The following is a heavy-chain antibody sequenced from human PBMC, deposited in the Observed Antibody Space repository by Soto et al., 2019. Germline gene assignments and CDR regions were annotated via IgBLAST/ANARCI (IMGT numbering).Heavy chain of an antibody. V-gene: IGHV4-4*02. CDR2: IFHSGTT. D-gene: IGHD5-12*01. Sequence: SETLSLTCAVCGGSIRSSNWWTWVRQTPGKGLEWIGEIFHSGTTNYNPSLKSRLTISIDKSQNQFSLKMNSVTAADTAVYYCARGVYGNSGYIIGFFDSWGQGTLVTVSS. J-gene: IGHJ4*02. CDR3: ARGVYGNSGYIIGFFDS. CDR1: GGSIRSSNW.